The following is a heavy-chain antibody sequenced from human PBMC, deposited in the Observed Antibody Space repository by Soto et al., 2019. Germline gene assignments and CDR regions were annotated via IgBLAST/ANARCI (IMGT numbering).Heavy chain of an antibody. V-gene: IGHV1-3*01. CDR3: ARIRDSSGWYGDDY. CDR1: GYTFTSYA. Sequence: ASVKVSCKASGYTFTSYAMHWVRQAPGQRLEWMGWINADNGNTNYSQKLQGRVTMTTDTSTSTAYMELRSLRSDDTAVYYCARIRDSSGWYGDDYWGQGTLVTVSS. CDR2: INADNGNT. J-gene: IGHJ4*02. D-gene: IGHD6-19*01.